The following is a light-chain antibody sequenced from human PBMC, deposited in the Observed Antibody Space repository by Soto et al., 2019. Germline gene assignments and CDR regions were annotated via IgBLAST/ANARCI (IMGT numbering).Light chain of an antibody. CDR1: QSVSSK. CDR2: DAS. J-gene: IGKJ1*01. CDR3: HQYFNWT. V-gene: IGKV3-15*01. Sequence: EIVMTQSPATLPVSPGERATLSCRASQSVSSKVAWYQQKPGQAPRLLIYDASTRATGIPARFSGRGSGTEFTLTLSSLQSEDFAVYSCHQYFNWTFGQGTEV.